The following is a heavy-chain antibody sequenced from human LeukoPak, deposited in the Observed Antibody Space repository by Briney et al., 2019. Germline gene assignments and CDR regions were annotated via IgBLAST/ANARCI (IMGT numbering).Heavy chain of an antibody. CDR1: GGSISSYY. CDR3: ARLLADNWFDP. Sequence: SETLSLTCTVSGGSISSYYWSWIRQPPGKGLERIGYIYYGVSTNYNPSLKSRVTISLDTSKKQISLKARSVTAADTAIYYCARLLADNWFDPWGQGTLVTVSS. D-gene: IGHD6-13*01. CDR2: IYYGVST. V-gene: IGHV4-59*08. J-gene: IGHJ5*02.